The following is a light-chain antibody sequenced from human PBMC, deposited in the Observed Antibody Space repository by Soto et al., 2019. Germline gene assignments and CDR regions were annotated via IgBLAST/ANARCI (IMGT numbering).Light chain of an antibody. CDR1: QSVSSNY. J-gene: IGKJ1*01. V-gene: IGKV3-20*01. CDR3: QQYSSLWT. CDR2: GAS. Sequence: EIVLTQSPGTLSLSPGQRAALSCRASQSVSSNYLAWYQQKPGQAPRLLIHGASSRATAIPDRFSGSGSGTDFTLSISRLEPEDFAVYYCQQYSSLWTFGQGTKVDIK.